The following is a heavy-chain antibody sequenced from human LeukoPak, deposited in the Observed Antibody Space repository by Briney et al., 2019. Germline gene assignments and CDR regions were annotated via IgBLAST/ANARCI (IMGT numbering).Heavy chain of an antibody. CDR2: MYTSGST. D-gene: IGHD1-26*01. CDR1: GGSISSYY. CDR3: ARGSSGSGSYGHFDY. V-gene: IGHV4-4*07. Sequence: SETLSLTCTVSGGSISSYYWSWVRQPPGKGLQWIARMYTSGSTTYNPSLKSRVTISSETSTNQTSLRLRSIASAETAIYYCARGSSGSGSYGHFDYWGQGILVTVSS. J-gene: IGHJ4*02.